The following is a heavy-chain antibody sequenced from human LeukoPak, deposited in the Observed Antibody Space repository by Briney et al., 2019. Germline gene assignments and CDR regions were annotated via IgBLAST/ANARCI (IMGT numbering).Heavy chain of an antibody. CDR2: INHSGST. CDR3: ALGYNDIWEL. J-gene: IGHJ4*02. Sequence: SETLSLTCAVSSGSISSSNWWSWVRQPPGKGLEWVGEINHSGSTNYNPSLKSRVTISVDMSDNQFSLKLTSVTAADTAVYYCALGYNDIWELWGQGNMVTVSS. V-gene: IGHV4-4*02. CDR1: SGSISSSNW. D-gene: IGHD1-26*01.